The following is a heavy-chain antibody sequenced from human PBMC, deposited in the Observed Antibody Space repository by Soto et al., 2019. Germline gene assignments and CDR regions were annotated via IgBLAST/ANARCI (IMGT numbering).Heavy chain of an antibody. CDR3: ARAKQRLVRHWFDP. Sequence: SETLSLTCAVSGGSISSSNWWSWVRQTPGKGLEWIGDIYHSGSTNYNPSLKSRVTISVDKSKNEFSLKLSSVTAADTAGYYCARAKQRLVRHWFDPWGQGTLVTVSS. CDR2: IYHSGST. J-gene: IGHJ5*02. D-gene: IGHD6-13*01. V-gene: IGHV4-4*02. CDR1: GGSISSSNW.